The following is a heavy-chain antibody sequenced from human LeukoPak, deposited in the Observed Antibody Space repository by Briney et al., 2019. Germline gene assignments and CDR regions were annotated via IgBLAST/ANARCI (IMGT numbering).Heavy chain of an antibody. Sequence: GGSLRLSCAASGFTFSDHYMICLPHAPGKGLESMSYISHNGDNKYYADSVKSRISISRDNAKSPLYLEMNSLRVEDTAVYYCARDRHGYFDYWGQGTLVTVSS. CDR1: GFTFSDHY. J-gene: IGHJ4*02. V-gene: IGHV3-11*01. D-gene: IGHD6-13*01. CDR3: ARDRHGYFDY. CDR2: ISHNGDNK.